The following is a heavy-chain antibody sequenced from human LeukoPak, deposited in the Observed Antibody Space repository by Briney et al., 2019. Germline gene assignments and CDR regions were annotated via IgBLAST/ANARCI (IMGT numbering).Heavy chain of an antibody. J-gene: IGHJ4*02. V-gene: IGHV3-23*01. Sequence: ETLSLTCAVSGGSISSSNWWSWVRQPPGKGLEWVSTVSGGGGSTYYADSVKGRFTISRDNSQHTLYLQMDSLRAEGTAVYYCAKCYSVRPWSDFDYWGQGTLVTVSS. D-gene: IGHD5/OR15-5a*01. CDR1: GGSISSSN. CDR2: VSGGGGST. CDR3: AKCYSVRPWSDFDY.